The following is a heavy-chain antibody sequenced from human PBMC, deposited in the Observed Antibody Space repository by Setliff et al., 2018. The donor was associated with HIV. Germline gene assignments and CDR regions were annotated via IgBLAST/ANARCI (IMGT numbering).Heavy chain of an antibody. CDR2: INPNSGGT. V-gene: IGHV1-2*06. Sequence: GASVKVSCKTSGYTFINYDINWVRQAPGQGLEWMGRINPNSGGTNYAQKFQSRVTMTRDTSISTAYMELSRLTSDDTAVYFCARDSRWTTGDYYYYNYMDVWGKGTTVTVSS. CDR3: ARDSRWTTGDYYYYNYMDV. J-gene: IGHJ6*03. CDR1: GYTFINYD. D-gene: IGHD1-1*01.